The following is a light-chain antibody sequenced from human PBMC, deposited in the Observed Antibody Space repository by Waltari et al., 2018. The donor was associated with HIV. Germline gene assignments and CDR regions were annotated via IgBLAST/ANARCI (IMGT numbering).Light chain of an antibody. Sequence: QSALTQPPSASGSPGQSVTISCTGTSSDVGGYNYVSWYQQHPGKAPKLVIYEVSKRPSGFPDRFSGSKSGNTASLTVSGLQAEDEADYYCSSYAGSNNPPVVFGGGTKLTVL. V-gene: IGLV2-8*01. CDR1: SSDVGGYNY. CDR3: SSYAGSNNPPVV. CDR2: EVS. J-gene: IGLJ2*01.